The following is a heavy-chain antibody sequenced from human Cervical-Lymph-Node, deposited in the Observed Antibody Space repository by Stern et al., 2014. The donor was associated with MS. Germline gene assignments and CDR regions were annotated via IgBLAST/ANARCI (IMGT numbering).Heavy chain of an antibody. V-gene: IGHV4-31*03. CDR1: GGSISSGGYY. J-gene: IGHJ5*02. Sequence: QVQLQESGPGLVKPSQTLSLTCTVSGGSISSGGYYWSWIRQHPGKGLEWIGYIYYSGSTYYNPSRKSRVTISLAPSKNQVSLQLSSVTAADTAVYYCARDPLGYCSGGSCYSAWGQGTLVTVSS. D-gene: IGHD2-15*01. CDR3: ARDPLGYCSGGSCYSA. CDR2: IYYSGST.